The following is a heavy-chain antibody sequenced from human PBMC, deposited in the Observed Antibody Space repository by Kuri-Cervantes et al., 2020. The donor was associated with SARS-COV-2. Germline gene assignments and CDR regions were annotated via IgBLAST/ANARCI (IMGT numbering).Heavy chain of an antibody. CDR2: ISSSSSYI. V-gene: IGHV3-21*01. Sequence: GGSLRLSCAASGFTFEGYGMSWVRQAPGKGLEWVSSISSSSSYIYYADSVKGRFTISRDNAKNSLYLQMNSLRAEDTAVYYCATPRGYSYGPFDYWGQGTLVTVSS. CDR3: ATPRGYSYGPFDY. D-gene: IGHD5-18*01. CDR1: GFTFEGYG. J-gene: IGHJ4*02.